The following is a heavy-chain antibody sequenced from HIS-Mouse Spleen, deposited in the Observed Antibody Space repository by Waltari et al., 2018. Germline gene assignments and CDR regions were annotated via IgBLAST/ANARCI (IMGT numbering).Heavy chain of an antibody. D-gene: IGHD6-13*01. CDR1: GGSLSSSSYY. Sequence: QLQLQESGPGLVKPSEPLSLTCTVSGGSLSSSSYYWGWIRQPPGKGLEWIGSIYYSGSTYYNPSLKSRVTISVDTSKNQFSLKLSSVTAADTAVYYCAREIPYSSSWYDWYFDLWGRGTLVTVSS. CDR3: AREIPYSSSWYDWYFDL. J-gene: IGHJ2*01. CDR2: IYYSGST. V-gene: IGHV4-39*07.